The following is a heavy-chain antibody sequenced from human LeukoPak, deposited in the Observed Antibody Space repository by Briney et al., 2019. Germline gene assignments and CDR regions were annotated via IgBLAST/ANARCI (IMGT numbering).Heavy chain of an antibody. CDR2: ISSSSSYI. Sequence: GGSLRPSCAASGFTFSSYSMNWVRQAPGKGLEWVSSISSSSSYIYYADSVKGRFTISRDNDKNSLYLQMNSMRAEDTAVYYCARSHPDAFDIWGQGTMVTVSS. V-gene: IGHV3-21*01. CDR3: ARSHPDAFDI. CDR1: GFTFSSYS. J-gene: IGHJ3*02.